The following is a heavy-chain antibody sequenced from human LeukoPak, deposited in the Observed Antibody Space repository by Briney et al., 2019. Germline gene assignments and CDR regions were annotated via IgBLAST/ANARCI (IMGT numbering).Heavy chain of an antibody. CDR3: ARDRSPYYYDSSGYYASGY. CDR2: IIPIFGTA. CDR1: GGTFSSYA. J-gene: IGHJ4*02. V-gene: IGHV1-69*13. Sequence: SVKVSCKASGGTFSSYAISWVRQAPGQGLEWMGGIIPIFGTANYAQKFQGRVTITADESTSTAYMELSSLRFEDTAVYYCARDRSPYYYDSSGYYASGYWGQGTLVTVSS. D-gene: IGHD3-22*01.